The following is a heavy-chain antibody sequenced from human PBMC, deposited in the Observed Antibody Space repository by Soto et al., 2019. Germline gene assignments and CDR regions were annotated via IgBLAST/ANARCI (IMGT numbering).Heavy chain of an antibody. CDR2: IKQDGSEK. CDR1: GFTFSSYW. V-gene: IGHV3-7*01. J-gene: IGHJ5*02. Sequence: GGSLRLSCAASGFTFSSYWMSWVRQAPGKGLEWVANIKQDGSEKYYVDSVKGRFTISRDNAKNSLYLQMNSLRAEDTAVYYCARDGPIAVAEEGLNWFDPWGQGTLVTVSS. D-gene: IGHD6-19*01. CDR3: ARDGPIAVAEEGLNWFDP.